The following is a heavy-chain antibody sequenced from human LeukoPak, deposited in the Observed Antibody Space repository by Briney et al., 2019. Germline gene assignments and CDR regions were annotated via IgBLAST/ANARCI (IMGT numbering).Heavy chain of an antibody. J-gene: IGHJ3*01. V-gene: IGHV3-66*01. CDR1: GFTFSSYN. D-gene: IGHD2-21*01. Sequence: PGGSLRLSCVASGFTFSSYNMNWVRQAPGKGLEWVSLIYSGGSTYYADSVKGRFTISRDNSKNTLYLQMYSLRAEDTAVYYCARSAYPGAFDVWGQGTMVTVSS. CDR2: IYSGGST. CDR3: ARSAYPGAFDV.